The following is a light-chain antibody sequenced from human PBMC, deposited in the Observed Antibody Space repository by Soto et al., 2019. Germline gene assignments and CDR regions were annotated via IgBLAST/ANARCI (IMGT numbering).Light chain of an antibody. CDR2: KAS. J-gene: IGKJ2*01. CDR3: QQYNSS. V-gene: IGKV1-5*03. Sequence: DIQMTQSPPTLSASVGDRVTITCRASQSISRTLAWYQQKPGKAPNLLIYKASSLESGVPSRFSGSGSGTEFTLTISSLQPDDFATYYCQQYNSSFGQGTKVDIK. CDR1: QSISRT.